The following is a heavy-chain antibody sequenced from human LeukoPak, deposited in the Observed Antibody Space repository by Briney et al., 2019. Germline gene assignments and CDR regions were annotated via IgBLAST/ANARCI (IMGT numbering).Heavy chain of an antibody. CDR3: TRMPAAIGLAFDY. CDR1: GVSLSTSGMC. V-gene: IGHV2-70*11. Sequence: ESGPTLVNPTQTLTLTCTFSGVSLSTSGMCVSWIRQPPVKARERPARIDWDDDKYYSTSLKTRLTISKDTSKNLVVLTMTKMDPVDTATYYCTRMPAAIGLAFDYWGQGTLVTVAS. CDR2: IDWDDDK. D-gene: IGHD6-13*01. J-gene: IGHJ4*02.